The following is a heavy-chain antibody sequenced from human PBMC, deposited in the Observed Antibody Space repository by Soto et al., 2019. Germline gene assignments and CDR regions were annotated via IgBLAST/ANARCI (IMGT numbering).Heavy chain of an antibody. CDR2: ISSSGGST. D-gene: IGHD6-19*01. CDR3: ARRSSGWYFDY. Sequence: GGSLRLSCAVSGFTLRRFAMSWVRQAPGKGLEWVSVISSSGGSTYYADSVKGRFTISRDNSKNTLYLQMNSLRAEDTAVYYCARRSSGWYFDYWGQGTLVTVSS. CDR1: GFTLRRFA. V-gene: IGHV3-23*01. J-gene: IGHJ4*02.